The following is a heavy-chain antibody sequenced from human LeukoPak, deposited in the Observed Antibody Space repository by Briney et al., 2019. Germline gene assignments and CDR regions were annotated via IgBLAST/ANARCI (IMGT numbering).Heavy chain of an antibody. Sequence: SETLSLTCAVYGGSFSGYYWSWIRQPPGKGLEWIGEINHSGSTNYNPSLKSRVTISVDTSKNQFSLKLSSVTAADTAVYYCARSMYYYDSSGPSADYWGQGTLVTVSS. CDR2: INHSGST. J-gene: IGHJ4*02. V-gene: IGHV4-34*01. CDR1: GGSFSGYY. D-gene: IGHD3-22*01. CDR3: ARSMYYYDSSGPSADY.